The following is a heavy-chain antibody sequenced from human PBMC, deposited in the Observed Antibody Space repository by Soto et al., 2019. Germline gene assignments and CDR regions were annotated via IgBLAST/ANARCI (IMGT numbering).Heavy chain of an antibody. D-gene: IGHD2-2*02. Sequence: PSETLSLTCTVSGGSIRSGGYYWSWVRQNPRRGLEWIGNIYYSGNTYYNPSLKSRLTISVDTSKNQFSLKLSSVTAADTAVYYCARGPVLVPAVIRGIYYYGMDVWGQGTTVTVSS. CDR2: IYYSGNT. J-gene: IGHJ6*02. CDR1: GGSIRSGGYY. CDR3: ARGPVLVPAVIRGIYYYGMDV. V-gene: IGHV4-31*03.